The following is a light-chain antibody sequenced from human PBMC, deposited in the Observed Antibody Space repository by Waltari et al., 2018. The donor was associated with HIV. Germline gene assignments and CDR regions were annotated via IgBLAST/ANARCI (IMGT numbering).Light chain of an antibody. CDR1: ALPKKY. Sequence: SYELTQPPSVSVSPGQTARITCSGDALPKKYPYWYPQKAAQAPVLVIYEDKKRPSGIPERFSGSSSGTMATLTISGAQVEDEADYYCYSTDSSGNHRGVFGGGTKLTVL. CDR3: YSTDSSGNHRGV. J-gene: IGLJ2*01. V-gene: IGLV3-10*01. CDR2: EDK.